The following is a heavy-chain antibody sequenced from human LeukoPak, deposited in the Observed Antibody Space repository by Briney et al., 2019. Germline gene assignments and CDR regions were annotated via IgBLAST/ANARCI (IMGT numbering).Heavy chain of an antibody. Sequence: ASVKVSCKASGYTFTGYYMHWVRQAPGQRLEWMGWINPNSGGTNYAQKFQGRVTMTRDTSISTAYMELSRLRSDDTAVYYCARGQWLVRGGYYYGMDVWGQGTTVTVSS. J-gene: IGHJ6*02. V-gene: IGHV1-2*02. D-gene: IGHD6-19*01. CDR2: INPNSGGT. CDR1: GYTFTGYY. CDR3: ARGQWLVRGGYYYGMDV.